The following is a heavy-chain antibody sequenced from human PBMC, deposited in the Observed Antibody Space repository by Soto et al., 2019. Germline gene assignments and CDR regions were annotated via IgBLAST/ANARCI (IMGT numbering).Heavy chain of an antibody. J-gene: IGHJ4*02. D-gene: IGHD3-3*01. CDR2: IIPIFGTA. V-gene: IGHV1-69*13. CDR3: ARGSGYDFWSGYPAVDY. Sequence: SVKVSCKASGGTFSSYAISWVRQAPGQGLEWMGGIIPIFGTANYAQKFQGRVTITADESTSTAYMELSSLRSEDTAVYYCARGSGYDFWSGYPAVDYWGQGTLVTVSS. CDR1: GGTFSSYA.